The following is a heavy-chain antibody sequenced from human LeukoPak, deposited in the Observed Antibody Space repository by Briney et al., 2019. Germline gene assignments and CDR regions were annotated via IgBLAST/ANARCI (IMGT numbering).Heavy chain of an antibody. CDR1: GYTFTGYY. Sequence: ASVKVSCKASGYTFTGYYMHWVRQAPGQGLEWMGWINPNSGGTNYAQKFQGRVTMTRDTSISTAYMELSRLRSDDTAVYYCASPSQYYYDSSARGSYYFDYWGQGTLVTVSS. J-gene: IGHJ4*02. CDR3: ASPSQYYYDSSARGSYYFDY. V-gene: IGHV1-2*02. D-gene: IGHD3-22*01. CDR2: INPNSGGT.